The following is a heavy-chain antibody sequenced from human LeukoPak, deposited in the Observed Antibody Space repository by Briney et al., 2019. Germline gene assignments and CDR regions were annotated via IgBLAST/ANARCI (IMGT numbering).Heavy chain of an antibody. V-gene: IGHV4-38-2*02. J-gene: IGHJ3*02. CDR2: IYYSGCT. CDR3: AREASTVTTPDAFDI. CDR1: GYSISSGYY. D-gene: IGHD4-17*01. Sequence: SETLSLTCTVSGYSISSGYYWGWIRQPPGKGLEWIGYIYYSGCTYYNPSLKSRVTISVDTSKNQFSLKLSSVTAADTAVYYCAREASTVTTPDAFDIWGQGTMVTVSS.